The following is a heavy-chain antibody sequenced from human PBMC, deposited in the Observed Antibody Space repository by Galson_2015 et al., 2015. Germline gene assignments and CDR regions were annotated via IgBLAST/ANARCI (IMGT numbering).Heavy chain of an antibody. V-gene: IGHV3-15*01. CDR3: ARTGMVRGVITHLVDNYYMDV. CDR1: GFTFSNAW. CDR2: IKSKTDGGTT. D-gene: IGHD3-10*01. J-gene: IGHJ6*03. Sequence: SLRLSCAASGFTFSNAWMSWVRQAPGKGLEWVGRIKSKTDGGTTDYAAPVKGRFTISRDDSKNTLYLQMNSLRAEDTAVYYCARTGMVRGVITHLVDNYYMDVWGKGTTVTVSS.